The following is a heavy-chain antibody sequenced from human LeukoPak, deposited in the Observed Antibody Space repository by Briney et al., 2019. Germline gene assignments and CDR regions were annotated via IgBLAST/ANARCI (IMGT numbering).Heavy chain of an antibody. V-gene: IGHV1-69*04. J-gene: IGHJ4*02. Sequence: SVKVSCKASGGTFSSYAISWVRQAPGQGLEWMGRIIPILGIANYAQKFQGRVTITADKSTSTAYMELSSLRSKDTAVYYCARDWKVAGIVDYWGQGTLVTVSS. CDR1: GGTFSSYA. D-gene: IGHD6-19*01. CDR2: IIPILGIA. CDR3: ARDWKVAGIVDY.